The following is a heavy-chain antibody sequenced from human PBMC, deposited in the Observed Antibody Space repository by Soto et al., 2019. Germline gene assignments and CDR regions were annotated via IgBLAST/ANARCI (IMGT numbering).Heavy chain of an antibody. V-gene: IGHV4-39*01. J-gene: IGHJ4*02. Sequence: QLQLQESGPGLVKPSETLSLACSVSGVSISTSTYYWGWIRQPPGKGLEWIGTIHYSGSTYSNPSLKGRITMSVDSSKNQFSLKLTSVTAADTSVYYCARHNSRVVDYWGQGTLVIVSS. CDR1: GVSISTSTYY. D-gene: IGHD4-4*01. CDR2: IHYSGST. CDR3: ARHNSRVVDY.